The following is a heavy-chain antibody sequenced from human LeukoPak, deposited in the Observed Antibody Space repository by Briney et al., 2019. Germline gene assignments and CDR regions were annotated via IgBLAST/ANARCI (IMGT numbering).Heavy chain of an antibody. CDR3: ARGRGVGV. Sequence: GGSLRLSCAASGFTFTDYWMTWVRQAPGKGLEWVANINRDGSEKYYVDSVKGRFTISRDNAKNSLYLQMNSLRAEDTAVFYCARGRGVGVWGKGTTITVSS. J-gene: IGHJ6*04. CDR2: INRDGSEK. V-gene: IGHV3-7*01. D-gene: IGHD5-12*01. CDR1: GFTFTDYW.